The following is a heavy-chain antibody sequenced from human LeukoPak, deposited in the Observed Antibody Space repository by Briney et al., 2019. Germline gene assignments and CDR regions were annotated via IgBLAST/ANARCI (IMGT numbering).Heavy chain of an antibody. CDR3: ARSLSYYGSGSYYQGDY. J-gene: IGHJ4*02. CDR2: ISSSSSTI. D-gene: IGHD3-10*01. V-gene: IGHV3-48*04. CDR1: GFTFSSYS. Sequence: PGGSLRLSCAASGFTFSSYSMNWVRQAPGKGLEWVSYISSSSSTIYYADFVKGRFTISRDNAKNLLYLQMNSLRAEDTAVYYCARSLSYYGSGSYYQGDYWGQGTLVTVSS.